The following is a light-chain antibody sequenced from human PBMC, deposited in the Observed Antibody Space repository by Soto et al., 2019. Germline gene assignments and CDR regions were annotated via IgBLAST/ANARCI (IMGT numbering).Light chain of an antibody. CDR3: QQYGSSPYT. J-gene: IGKJ2*01. CDR1: QSVSSSY. Sequence: EIVLTQSPGTLSLSPGERATLSCRASQSVSSSYLAWYQQKPGQAPRLLIYGASSRATGIKDRFSGSGSGTDFTLIISRLEPEDFAVYYCQQYGSSPYTFGQGTKLEIK. CDR2: GAS. V-gene: IGKV3-20*01.